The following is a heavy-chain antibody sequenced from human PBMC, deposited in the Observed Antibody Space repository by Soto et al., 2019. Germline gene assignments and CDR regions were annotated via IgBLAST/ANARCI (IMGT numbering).Heavy chain of an antibody. D-gene: IGHD6-13*01. J-gene: IGHJ6*02. Sequence: GASVKVSCKASGGTFSSYAISWVRQAPGQGLEWMGGIIPIFGTANYAQKFQGRVTITADESTSTAYMELSSLRSEDTAVYYCARGILVYSSSWFYYYYGMDAWGQGTTVTVSS. CDR3: ARGILVYSSSWFYYYYGMDA. CDR2: IIPIFGTA. V-gene: IGHV1-69*13. CDR1: GGTFSSYA.